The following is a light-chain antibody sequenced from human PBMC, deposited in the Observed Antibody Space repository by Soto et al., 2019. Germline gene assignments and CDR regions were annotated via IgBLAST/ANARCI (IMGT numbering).Light chain of an antibody. CDR2: HAS. V-gene: IGKV3-15*01. J-gene: IGKJ1*01. CDR1: QSVSDK. Sequence: EIVMTQSPAALSVSPGERATLSCRASQSVSDKLAWYQQKPGQAPRLLIYHASTRATGIPARFSGSGSGTEFTLTISSLQSEDFAVYYCQQYNTWPRTFGQVSKVAI. CDR3: QQYNTWPRT.